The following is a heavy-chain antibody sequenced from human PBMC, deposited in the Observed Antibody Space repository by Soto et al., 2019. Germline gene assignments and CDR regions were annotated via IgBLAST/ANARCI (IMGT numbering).Heavy chain of an antibody. D-gene: IGHD2-15*01. CDR1: GYSFTDYY. V-gene: IGHV1-2*02. J-gene: IGHJ3*02. CDR2: INPNSGGT. Sequence: ASVKVSCKASGYSFTDYYMYWVRQAPGQGLEWMGWINPNSGGTLYAQKFQGRVTMTRDTSISTAYMELSSLKSDDTAVYYCARDGGTYCSADSCYYDTSEIWGQGTMVTVSS. CDR3: ARDGGTYCSADSCYYDTSEI.